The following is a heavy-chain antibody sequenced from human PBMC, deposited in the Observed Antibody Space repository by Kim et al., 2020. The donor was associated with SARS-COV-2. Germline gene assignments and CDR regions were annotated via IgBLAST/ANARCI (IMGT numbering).Heavy chain of an antibody. CDR1: GFTFSNYA. D-gene: IGHD3-22*01. J-gene: IGHJ4*02. CDR3: AKTPRVVVIPFFDY. Sequence: GGSLRLSCAASGFTFSNYAMSWVRQAPGKGLEWVSAINGGGSSTYYADSVKGRFTISRDNSKNTLYLQMNSLRAEDTAVYYCAKTPRVVVIPFFDYWGQGTLITDSS. V-gene: IGHV3-23*01. CDR2: INGGGSST.